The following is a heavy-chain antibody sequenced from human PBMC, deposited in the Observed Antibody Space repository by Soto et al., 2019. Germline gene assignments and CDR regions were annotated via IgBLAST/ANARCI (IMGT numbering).Heavy chain of an antibody. CDR3: ARTRSFTLGFYYDGMDV. Sequence: PGESLEVSYHGSGYSFAIYWIGWVRQMPGKDLEWMGIIYPGDSDTRYSPSFQGQVTISADKSLRTAYLQWTSLKASDTALYYCARTRSFTLGFYYDGMDVWGQGTTVTVSS. V-gene: IGHV5-51*01. CDR1: GYSFAIYW. J-gene: IGHJ6*02. D-gene: IGHD6-6*01. CDR2: IYPGDSDT.